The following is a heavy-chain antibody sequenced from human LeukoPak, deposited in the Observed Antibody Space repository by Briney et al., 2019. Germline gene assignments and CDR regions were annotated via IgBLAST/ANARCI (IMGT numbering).Heavy chain of an antibody. V-gene: IGHV3-7*01. D-gene: IGHD2/OR15-2a*01. CDR1: GFTFSGSY. Sequence: PGGSLRLSCAASGFTFSGSYMAWVRQAPGKGLEWVGYIKEGGTEMYYVDSVKGRFTISRDNAKNSLYLQMNSLRTQDTVLYYCARNSYYRMDVWGRGTTVTVSS. J-gene: IGHJ6*04. CDR3: ARNSYYRMDV. CDR2: IKEGGTEM.